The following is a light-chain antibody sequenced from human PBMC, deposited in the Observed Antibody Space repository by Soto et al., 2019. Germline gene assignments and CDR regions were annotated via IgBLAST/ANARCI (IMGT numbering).Light chain of an antibody. CDR3: QQYGSSPIT. CDR1: QSVSSSY. J-gene: IGKJ2*01. V-gene: IGKV3-20*01. CDR2: GAS. Sequence: EIVLTQSPGTLSLSPGERATLSCRASQSVSSSYLAWYQQKPGQAPRLLIYGASSRATGIPDRFSGSGSGTDLTLTSSRLAPEYFAVYYCQQYGSSPITFGQGTKLEIK.